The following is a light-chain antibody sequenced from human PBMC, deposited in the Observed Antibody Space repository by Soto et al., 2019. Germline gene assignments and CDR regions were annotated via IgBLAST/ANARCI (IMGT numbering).Light chain of an antibody. CDR1: QSISSW. CDR3: QQYNSYSRT. Sequence: DIQMTQSPSTLSASVGDRVTITCRASQSISSWLAWYQQKPGKAPKLLIYDASSLEGGVPTRFSGSGSGTEFSLAIGGLQPDDFASYYCQQYNSYSRTFRQGTKVEIK. J-gene: IGKJ1*01. V-gene: IGKV1-5*01. CDR2: DAS.